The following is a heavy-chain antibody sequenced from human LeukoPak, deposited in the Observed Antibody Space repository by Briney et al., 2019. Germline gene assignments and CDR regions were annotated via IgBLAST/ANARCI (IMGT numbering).Heavy chain of an antibody. D-gene: IGHD3-3*01. CDR3: ASYDFWSGYRGLFDY. V-gene: IGHV4-34*01. J-gene: IGHJ4*02. CDR1: GGSFSGYY. CDR2: INHSGST. Sequence: PSETLSLTCAVYGGSFSGYYRSWIRQPPGKGLEWIGEINHSGSTNYNPSLKSRVTISVDTSKNQFSLKLSSVTAADTAVYYCASYDFWSGYRGLFDYWGQGTLVTVSS.